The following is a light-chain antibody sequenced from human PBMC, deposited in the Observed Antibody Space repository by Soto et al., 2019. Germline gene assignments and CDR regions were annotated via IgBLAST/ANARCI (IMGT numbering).Light chain of an antibody. CDR3: QSYDTSLSAYV. CDR1: SSNIGADYA. CDR2: GNS. V-gene: IGLV1-40*01. Sequence: QSVLTQQPSVSGAPGQRVTISCTGSSSNIGADYAVHWYQQLPGTAPKLLIYGNSNRPSGVPDRFSGSKSGTSASLAITGLQAEDEAEYYCQSYDTSLSAYVFGTGTKVTVL. J-gene: IGLJ1*01.